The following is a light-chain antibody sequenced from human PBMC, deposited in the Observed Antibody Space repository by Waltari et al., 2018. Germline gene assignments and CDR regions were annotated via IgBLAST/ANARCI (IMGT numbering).Light chain of an antibody. CDR3: SSYTSSSTE. CDR2: DVS. J-gene: IGLJ6*01. CDR1: SNDFGGYHY. V-gene: IGLV2-14*03. Sequence: QSALPQPASVSGSPGQSITISCTGTSNDFGGYHYVSWYQQHPGKAPKLIIYDVSNRPSGVSNRFSGSKSGNTASLTNSGLQAEDEADYYCSSYTSSSTEFGSGTKVTVL.